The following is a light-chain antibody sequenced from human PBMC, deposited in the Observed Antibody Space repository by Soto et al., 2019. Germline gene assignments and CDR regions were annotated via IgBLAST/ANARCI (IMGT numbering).Light chain of an antibody. CDR3: QQYNNWPRT. Sequence: EIVMTQSPATLSVSPVERATLSCRASQSVSSNLAWYQQKPGQAPRLLIYGASTRATGIPARFSGSGSGTEFTLTISSLQSEDFAVYYCQQYNNWPRTFGQG. CDR1: QSVSSN. V-gene: IGKV3-15*01. J-gene: IGKJ1*01. CDR2: GAS.